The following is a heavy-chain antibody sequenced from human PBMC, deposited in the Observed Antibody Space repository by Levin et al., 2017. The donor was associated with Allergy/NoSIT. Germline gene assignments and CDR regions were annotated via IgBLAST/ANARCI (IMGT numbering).Heavy chain of an antibody. CDR2: TSAFSTTI. CDR1: GFTFSSHS. Sequence: AGGSLRLSCAASGFTFSSHSMNWVRQAPGKGLDWVSYTSAFSTTIYYADSVKGRFTISRDNAKNSLYLQMNSLRAEDTAVYYCARESVLRYFDNGYYYYMDVWGKGTTVTVSS. D-gene: IGHD3-9*01. J-gene: IGHJ6*03. V-gene: IGHV3-48*01. CDR3: ARESVLRYFDNGYYYYMDV.